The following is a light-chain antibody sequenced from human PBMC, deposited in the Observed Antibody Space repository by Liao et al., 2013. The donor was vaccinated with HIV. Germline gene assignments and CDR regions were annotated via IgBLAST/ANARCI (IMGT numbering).Light chain of an antibody. CDR2: YDS. V-gene: IGLV3-25*03. CDR3: QSADSSGTYEV. CDR1: KLGDKY. Sequence: SYELTQPPSVSVSPGQTASITCSGDKLGDKYACWYQQKPGQAPVLVIYYDSDRPSGIPERFSGSSSGTTVTLTISGVQAEDEADYYCQSADSSGTYEVFGGGTKLTVL. J-gene: IGLJ3*02.